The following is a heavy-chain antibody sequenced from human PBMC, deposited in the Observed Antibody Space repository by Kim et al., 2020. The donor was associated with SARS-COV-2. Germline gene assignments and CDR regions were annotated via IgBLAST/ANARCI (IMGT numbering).Heavy chain of an antibody. Sequence: SETLSLTCTVSGGSISSGGYYWSWIRQHPGKGLEWIGYIYYSGCTYYNQSLKSRVTISVDTSKNKFSLKLSSVTAADTAVYYCARDPDYDSSGYPGQHFDYWGQGTLVTVSS. CDR3: ARDPDYDSSGYPGQHFDY. V-gene: IGHV4-31*03. CDR2: IYYSGCT. D-gene: IGHD3-22*01. CDR1: GGSISSGGYY. J-gene: IGHJ4*02.